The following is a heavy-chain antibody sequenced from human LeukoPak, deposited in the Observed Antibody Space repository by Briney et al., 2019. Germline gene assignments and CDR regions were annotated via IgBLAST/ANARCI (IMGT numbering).Heavy chain of an antibody. D-gene: IGHD2-15*01. Sequence: ASVKVSCKASGYTFTSYAMNWVRQAPGQGLEWMGWINTNTGNPTYAQGFTGRFVFSLDTSVSTAYLQISSLKAEDTAVYYCARRPIRSHCSGGSCYTQYYYYYMDVWGKGTTVTVSS. V-gene: IGHV7-4-1*02. CDR2: INTNTGNP. CDR3: ARRPIRSHCSGGSCYTQYYYYYMDV. CDR1: GYTFTSYA. J-gene: IGHJ6*03.